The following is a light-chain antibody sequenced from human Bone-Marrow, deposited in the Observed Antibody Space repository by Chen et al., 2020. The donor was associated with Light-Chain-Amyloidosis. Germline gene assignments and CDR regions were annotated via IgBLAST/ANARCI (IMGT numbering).Light chain of an antibody. V-gene: IGLV2-14*01. CDR1: SSDVGGDNH. J-gene: IGLJ1*01. CDR3: SSYTIANTLV. Sequence: QSALTQPASVSGSPGQSITISCTGTSSDVGGDNHVSWYQQHPDKAPKLMIYEVTTRPSWVPARFSGSKSDNTASLTISGLQTEDEADYFCSSYTIANTLVFGSGTRVTVL. CDR2: EVT.